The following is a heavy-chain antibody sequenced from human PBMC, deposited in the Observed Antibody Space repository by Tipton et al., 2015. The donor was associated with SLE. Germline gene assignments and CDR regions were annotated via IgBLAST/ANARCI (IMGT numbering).Heavy chain of an antibody. CDR2: ISSTAIYM. CDR3: ARGLRADFVDY. D-gene: IGHD2-21*02. Sequence: LSLTCAASGFTFSSYAMSWVRQAPGKGLEWVSSISSTAIYMFYADSLKGRFSISRDNDKNSVFLQMRSLRPEDTGVYYCARGLRADFVDYWGQGTLVTVSS. V-gene: IGHV3-21*03. CDR1: GFTFSSYA. J-gene: IGHJ4*02.